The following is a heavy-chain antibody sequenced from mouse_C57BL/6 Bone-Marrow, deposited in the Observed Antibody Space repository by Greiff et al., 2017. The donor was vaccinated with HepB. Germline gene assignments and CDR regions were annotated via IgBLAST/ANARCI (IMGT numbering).Heavy chain of an antibody. CDR1: GYTFTEYT. V-gene: IGHV1-62-2*01. CDR2: FYPGSGSI. CDR3: ARHEDDYYGWGFAY. J-gene: IGHJ3*01. D-gene: IGHD1-2*01. Sequence: VQGVESGAELVKPGASVKLSCKASGYTFTEYTIHWVKQRSGQGLEWIGWFYPGSGSIKYNEKFKDKATLTADKSSSTVYMELSRLTSEDSAVYFGARHEDDYYGWGFAYWGQGTLVTVSA.